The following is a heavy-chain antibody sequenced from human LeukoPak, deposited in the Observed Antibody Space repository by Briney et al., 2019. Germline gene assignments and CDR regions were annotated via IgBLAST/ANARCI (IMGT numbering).Heavy chain of an antibody. V-gene: IGHV3-33*01. D-gene: IGHD6-6*01. J-gene: IGHJ4*02. CDR1: GFTFSSYG. Sequence: GGSLRLSCAASGFTFSSYGMHWVRQAPGKGLEWVAVIWYDGSNKYYADSVKGRFTISRDNAKNSLYLQMNSLRAEDTAVYYCARGYGSSSPFDYWGQGTLVTVSS. CDR3: ARGYGSSSPFDY. CDR2: IWYDGSNK.